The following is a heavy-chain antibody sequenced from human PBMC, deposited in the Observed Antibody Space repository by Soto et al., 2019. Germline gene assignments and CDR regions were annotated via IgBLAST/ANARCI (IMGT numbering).Heavy chain of an antibody. J-gene: IGHJ5*02. V-gene: IGHV3-23*01. CDR3: AKAPVLMVYAKYNWFDP. CDR1: GFTFSSYA. CDR2: ISGSGGST. Sequence: EVQLLESGGGLVQPGGSLRLSCAASGFTFSSYAMSWVRQAPGKGLEWVSAISGSGGSTYYADSVKGRFTISRDNSKNKLYLQMNSLRAEDTAVYYCAKAPVLMVYAKYNWFDPWGQGTLVTVSS. D-gene: IGHD2-8*01.